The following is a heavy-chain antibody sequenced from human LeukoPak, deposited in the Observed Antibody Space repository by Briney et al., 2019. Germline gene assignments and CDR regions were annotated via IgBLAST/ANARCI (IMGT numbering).Heavy chain of an antibody. CDR3: ARGESDYGDQHPDY. CDR2: ISAYNGNT. J-gene: IGHJ4*02. D-gene: IGHD4-17*01. V-gene: IGHV1-18*01. CDR1: GYTFTSYG. Sequence: ASVKVSCKASGYTFTSYGISWVRQAPGQGLEWRGWISAYNGNTNYAQKLQGRVTMTTDTSTSTAYMELRSLRSDDTAVYYCARGESDYGDQHPDYWGQGTLVTVSS.